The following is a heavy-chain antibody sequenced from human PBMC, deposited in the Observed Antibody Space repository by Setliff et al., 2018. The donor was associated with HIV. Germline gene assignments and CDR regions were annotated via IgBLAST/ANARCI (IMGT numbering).Heavy chain of an antibody. J-gene: IGHJ4*02. CDR1: GGSFTTYY. Sequence: PSETLSLTCTVSGGSFTTYYWSWLRQPPGKELEWIGYFYTSGSTNYNPSLQSRVTISADTSKNQFSLKLNSVTAADTAVYYCASETATGQIWGQGTLVTVSS. CDR3: ASETATGQI. V-gene: IGHV4-4*09. CDR2: FYTSGST. D-gene: IGHD6-13*01.